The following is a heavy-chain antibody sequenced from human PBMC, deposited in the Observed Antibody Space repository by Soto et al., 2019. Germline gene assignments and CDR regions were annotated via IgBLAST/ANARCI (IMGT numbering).Heavy chain of an antibody. V-gene: IGHV3-23*01. D-gene: IGHD3-16*02. CDR3: AKVRGSLMITFGGVIVRGFDY. J-gene: IGHJ4*02. Sequence: GGSLRLSCAASGFTFSSYAMSWVRQAPGKGLEWVSAISGSGGSTYYADSVKGRFTISRDNSKNTLYLQMNSLRAEDTAVYYCAKVRGSLMITFGGVIVRGFDYWGQGTLVTVSS. CDR2: ISGSGGST. CDR1: GFTFSSYA.